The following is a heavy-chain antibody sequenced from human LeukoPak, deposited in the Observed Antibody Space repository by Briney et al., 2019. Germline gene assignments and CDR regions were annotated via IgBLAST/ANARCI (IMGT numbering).Heavy chain of an antibody. D-gene: IGHD2-2*01. V-gene: IGHV3-64*01. J-gene: IGHJ5*02. CDR3: ARSKCQLPLSWFDH. Sequence: GGSLRLSCAASGFTFSSYAMHWVRQAPGKGLEYVSAISSNGGSTYYANSVKGRFTISRDNSKNTLYLQMGSLRAEDMAVYYCARSKCQLPLSWFDHWGQGTLVTVSS. CDR1: GFTFSSYA. CDR2: ISSNGGST.